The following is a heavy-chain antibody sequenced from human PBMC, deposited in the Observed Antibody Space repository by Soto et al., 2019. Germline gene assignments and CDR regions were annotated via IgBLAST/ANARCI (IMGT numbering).Heavy chain of an antibody. CDR2: IKSKTDGGTT. Sequence: VGSLRLFCAASGFTFSNAWMSWVRQAPGKGLEWVGRIKSKTDGGTTDYAAPVKGRFTISRDDSKNTLYLQMNSLKTEDTAVYYCTTDYGGNSDFDYWGQGTLVTVSS. CDR3: TTDYGGNSDFDY. CDR1: GFTFSNAW. V-gene: IGHV3-15*01. J-gene: IGHJ4*02. D-gene: IGHD4-17*01.